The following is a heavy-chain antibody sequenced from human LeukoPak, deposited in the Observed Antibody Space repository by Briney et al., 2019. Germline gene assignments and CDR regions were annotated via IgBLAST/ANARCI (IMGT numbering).Heavy chain of an antibody. CDR2: ISWNSGSI. J-gene: IGHJ4*02. Sequence: PGGSLRLSCAASGFTFDDYAMHWVRQAPGKGLEGGSGISWNSGSIGYADSVKGRFTISRDNAKNSLYLQMNSLRAEDTALYYCAKDKDTMVRGVTYYFDYWGQGTLVTVSS. CDR3: AKDKDTMVRGVTYYFDY. V-gene: IGHV3-9*01. CDR1: GFTFDDYA. D-gene: IGHD3-10*01.